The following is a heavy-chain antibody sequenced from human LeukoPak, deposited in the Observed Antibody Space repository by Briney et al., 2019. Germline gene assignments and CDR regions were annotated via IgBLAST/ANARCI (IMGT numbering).Heavy chain of an antibody. Sequence: GGSLRLSCAASGFSFSSYEMTWVRQAAGRGLEWLSYISSSGSTVHYADSVQGRFTTSRANAKNSLYLQMNILAAEKTAVYYCARSHRNDCWGQGTLVTVSS. CDR3: ARSHRNDC. CDR2: ISSSGSTV. J-gene: IGHJ4*02. V-gene: IGHV3-48*03. CDR1: GFSFSSYE. D-gene: IGHD1-1*01.